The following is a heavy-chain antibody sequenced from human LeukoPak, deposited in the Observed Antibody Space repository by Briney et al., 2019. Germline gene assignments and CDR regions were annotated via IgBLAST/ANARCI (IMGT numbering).Heavy chain of an antibody. CDR1: GGSISSGSYY. V-gene: IGHV4-61*02. J-gene: IGHJ5*02. CDR2: IYTSGST. CDR3: ARGVMVVAATGLWGALNWFDP. D-gene: IGHD2-15*01. Sequence: PSETLSLTCTVSGGSISSGSYYWSWIRQPAGKGLEWIGRIYTSGSTNYNPSLKSRVTISVDTSKNQFSLKLSSVTAADTAVYYCARGVMVVAATGLWGALNWFDPWGQGTLVTVSS.